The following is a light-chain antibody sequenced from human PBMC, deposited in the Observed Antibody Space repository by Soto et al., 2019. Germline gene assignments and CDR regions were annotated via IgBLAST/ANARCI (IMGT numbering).Light chain of an antibody. J-gene: IGKJ1*01. CDR2: GAS. CDR3: QQYGSSGT. CDR1: QSVSNNY. Sequence: EIVLTQSPGTLSLSPGERATLSCRASQSVSNNYLAWYQQNPGQAPGLLIYGASNRATGIPDRFSGSGSGTDFTLTISRREPEDFAVYYCQQYGSSGTVGQGTKVDIK. V-gene: IGKV3-20*01.